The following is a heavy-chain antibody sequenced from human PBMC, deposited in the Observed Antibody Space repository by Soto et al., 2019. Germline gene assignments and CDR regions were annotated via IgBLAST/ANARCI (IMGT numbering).Heavy chain of an antibody. CDR2: INPNSGGT. CDR1: GYTFTGYY. CDR3: ARVGYCTNGVCYNYFDY. D-gene: IGHD2-8*01. V-gene: IGHV1-2*04. J-gene: IGHJ4*02. Sequence: ASVKVSCKASGYTFTGYYMHWVRQAPRQGLEWMGWINPNSGGTNYAQKFQGWVTMTRDTSISTAYMELSRLRSDDTAVYYCARVGYCTNGVCYNYFDYWGQGTLVTVSS.